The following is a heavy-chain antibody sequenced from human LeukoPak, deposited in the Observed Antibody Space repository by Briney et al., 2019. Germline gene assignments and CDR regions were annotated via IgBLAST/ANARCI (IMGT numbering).Heavy chain of an antibody. Sequence: GRSLRLSCAASGFTFDDYAMHWVWQAPGKGLEWVSGISWNSGSIGYADSVKGRFTISRDNAKNSLYLQMNSLRAEDTALYYCAKKYLPYYYDSSGYYHWGQGTLVTVSS. CDR3: AKKYLPYYYDSSGYYH. J-gene: IGHJ5*02. CDR1: GFTFDDYA. V-gene: IGHV3-9*01. CDR2: ISWNSGSI. D-gene: IGHD3-22*01.